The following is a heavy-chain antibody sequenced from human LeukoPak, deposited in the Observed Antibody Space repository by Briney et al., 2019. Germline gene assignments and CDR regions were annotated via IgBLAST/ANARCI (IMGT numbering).Heavy chain of an antibody. Sequence: SETLSLTCTVSGGSISSYYWSWIRQPPGKGLEWIGYIYYSGSTNYNPSLKSQVTISVDTSKNQFSLKLSSVTAADTAVYYCARDQRYDFWSGYPSYGMDVWGQGTTVTVSS. V-gene: IGHV4-59*01. J-gene: IGHJ6*02. D-gene: IGHD3-3*01. CDR3: ARDQRYDFWSGYPSYGMDV. CDR2: IYYSGST. CDR1: GGSISSYY.